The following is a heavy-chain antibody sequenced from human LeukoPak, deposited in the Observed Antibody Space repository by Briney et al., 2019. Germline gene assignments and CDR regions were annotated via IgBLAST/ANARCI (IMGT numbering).Heavy chain of an antibody. CDR3: ARDPVEWELLLDY. V-gene: IGHV3-7*01. J-gene: IGHJ4*02. Sequence: GGSLRLSCAASGFTFSNFWMGWVRQAPGKRPEWVANMNIDGSEKYYADSVKGRFSISRDNARNSVYLQMASLRVEDTAVYYCARDPVEWELLLDYWGQGTLVTVSS. CDR1: GFTFSNFW. D-gene: IGHD1-26*01. CDR2: MNIDGSEK.